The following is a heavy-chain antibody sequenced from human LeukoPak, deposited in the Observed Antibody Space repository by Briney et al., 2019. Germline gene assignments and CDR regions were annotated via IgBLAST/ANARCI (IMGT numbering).Heavy chain of an antibody. J-gene: IGHJ6*02. CDR3: AKDLIYEYVWGSYSGLDV. CDR2: FSGSDA. D-gene: IGHD3-16*01. CDR1: GFSFSAHA. V-gene: IGHV3-23*01. Sequence: GSLRLSCEASGFSFSAHAMSWVRQTPGKGLEWVSGFSGSDAYYADSVKGRFTISRDNSRNTLELQMNSLRPEDTAVYYCAKDLIYEYVWGSYSGLDVWGRGTTVTVSS.